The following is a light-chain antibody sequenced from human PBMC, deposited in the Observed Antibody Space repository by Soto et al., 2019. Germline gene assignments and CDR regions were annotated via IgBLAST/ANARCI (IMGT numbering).Light chain of an antibody. CDR3: QQYNSFAWT. V-gene: IGKV1-5*01. CDR2: DAS. Sequence: DIQMTQSPSILSASVGDRVTITCRASQSVSSWLAWYQQRPGQAPKLLIYDASTLTSGVPSRFSGSGSGTEFTLTISRLQPEDFATYYCQQYNSFAWTFGQGTKVDIK. CDR1: QSVSSW. J-gene: IGKJ1*01.